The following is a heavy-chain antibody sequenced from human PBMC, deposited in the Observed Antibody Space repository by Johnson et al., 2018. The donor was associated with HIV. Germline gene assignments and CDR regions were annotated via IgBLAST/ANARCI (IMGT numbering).Heavy chain of an antibody. V-gene: IGHV3-9*01. CDR1: GFTFSSYW. CDR2: ISWNSGRI. CDR3: ARRVGATTAGAFDI. J-gene: IGHJ3*02. Sequence: VQLVESGGGLVQPGGSLRLSCAASGFTFSSYWMSWVRQAPGKGLEWVSGISWNSGRIGYADSVKGRFTISRDNAKNSLYLQMNSLRAEDTALYYCARRVGATTAGAFDIWGQGTMVTVSS. D-gene: IGHD1-26*01.